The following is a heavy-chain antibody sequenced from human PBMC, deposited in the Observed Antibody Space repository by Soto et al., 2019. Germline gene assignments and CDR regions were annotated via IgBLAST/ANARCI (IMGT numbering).Heavy chain of an antibody. Sequence: SETLSLTCTVSGGSISSGDYYWSWIRQPPGKGMEWIGYIYYSGSTYYNPSLKSRVTISVDTSKNQFSLKLSSVTAADTAVYYCARMTNAFDIWGQGIMVTVSS. J-gene: IGHJ3*02. CDR1: GGSISSGDYY. CDR3: ARMTNAFDI. D-gene: IGHD4-17*01. CDR2: IYYSGST. V-gene: IGHV4-30-4*01.